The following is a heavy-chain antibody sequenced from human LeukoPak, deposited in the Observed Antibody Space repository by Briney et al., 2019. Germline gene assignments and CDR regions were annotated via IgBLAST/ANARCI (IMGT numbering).Heavy chain of an antibody. CDR1: GFTFSSYG. D-gene: IGHD6-19*01. J-gene: IGHJ4*02. CDR3: ARGPRGTSGWYFDY. V-gene: IGHV3-33*01. CDR2: IWYDGSNK. Sequence: GGSLRLSCAASGFTFSSYGMHWVRQAPGKGLEWVAVIWYDGSNKYYADSVKGRFTISRDNSKNTLYLQMNSLRAEDTAVYFCARGPRGTSGWYFDYWGQGTLVTVSS.